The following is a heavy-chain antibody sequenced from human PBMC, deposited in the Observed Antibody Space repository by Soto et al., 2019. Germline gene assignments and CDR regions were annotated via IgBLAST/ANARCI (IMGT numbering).Heavy chain of an antibody. CDR3: AAGRQMGY. D-gene: IGHD6-13*01. CDR1: EFTFSTYA. Sequence: DVQVLESGGGLVQPGESLRHSCAASEFTFSTYAMTLVRQAPGKGREWVSTMSGSGDTIYYADSVKGRFTISRDNSKNTLYLQMNSLRADDWAVYYCAAGRQMGYWGQGTLVIVSS. J-gene: IGHJ4*02. V-gene: IGHV3-23*01. CDR2: MSGSGDTI.